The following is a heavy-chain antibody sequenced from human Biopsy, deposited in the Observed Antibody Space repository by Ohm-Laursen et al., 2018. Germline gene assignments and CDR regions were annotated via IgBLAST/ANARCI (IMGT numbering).Heavy chain of an antibody. CDR3: ARGMRSSGWPYFDS. CDR2: IYDRGSTA. J-gene: IGHJ4*02. D-gene: IGHD6-19*01. CDR1: GDSVSSGSFY. V-gene: IGHV4-61*01. Sequence: GTLSLTYTVSGDSVSSGSFYWTRIRQPPGQGLEYIGYIYDRGSTANYNPSLESRVTMSVDMPKNQFSLKLSSVTAADTAIYYCARGMRSSGWPYFDSWGQGTLVTVSS.